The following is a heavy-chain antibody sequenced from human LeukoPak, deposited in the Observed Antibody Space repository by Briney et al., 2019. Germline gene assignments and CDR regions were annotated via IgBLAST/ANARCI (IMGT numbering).Heavy chain of an antibody. V-gene: IGHV1-24*01. Sequence: ASVKVSCKVSGYTLTELSMHWVRQAPGEGLEWMGGFDPEDGETIYAQKFQGRVTVTEDTSTDTAYMKLSTLRSEDTAIYYCVTDYEGWGQGTLVTVSS. J-gene: IGHJ4*02. CDR2: FDPEDGET. D-gene: IGHD3-16*01. CDR3: VTDYEG. CDR1: GYTLTELS.